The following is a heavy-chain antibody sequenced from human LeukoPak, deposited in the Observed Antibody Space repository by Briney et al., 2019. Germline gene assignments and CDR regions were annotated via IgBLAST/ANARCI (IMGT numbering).Heavy chain of an antibody. CDR1: NVSISSGSHY. Sequence: SETLSLTCTVSNVSISSGSHYWNWIRQPAGKGLERIGRIYAGGRSNYNPSLRSRVTISVDTPKNQFSLRLSSVTATDTGVYYCASDHSGWLGLGYWGQGTLVSVSS. J-gene: IGHJ4*02. V-gene: IGHV4-61*02. CDR2: IYAGGRS. CDR3: ASDHSGWLGLGY. D-gene: IGHD6-19*01.